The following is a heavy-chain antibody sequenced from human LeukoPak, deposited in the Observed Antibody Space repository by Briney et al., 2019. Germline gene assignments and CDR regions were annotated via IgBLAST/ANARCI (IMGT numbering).Heavy chain of an antibody. Sequence: ASVKVSCKASGGTFSSYAISWVRQAPGQGLEWMGGIIPIFGTANYAQKFQGRVTITADESTSTAYMELSSLRSEDTAVYYCARGGYSNGYDYDYWGQGTLVTVSS. D-gene: IGHD5-18*01. J-gene: IGHJ4*02. V-gene: IGHV1-69*13. CDR3: ARGGYSNGYDYDY. CDR2: IIPIFGTA. CDR1: GGTFSSYA.